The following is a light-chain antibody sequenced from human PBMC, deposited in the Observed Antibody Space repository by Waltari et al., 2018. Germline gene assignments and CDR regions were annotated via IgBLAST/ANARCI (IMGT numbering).Light chain of an antibody. J-gene: IGKJ4*01. Sequence: EIVLTQSPGTLSLSPGDRATLYCRASQSSSSHSLAWYQQKPGQAPRLLIHGSSSRATGIPDRFSGSGSGTDFTLTISRLEPEDFAVYYCQQDGGSPPLTFGGGTKVEIK. CDR1: QSSSSHS. CDR2: GSS. CDR3: QQDGGSPPLT. V-gene: IGKV3-20*01.